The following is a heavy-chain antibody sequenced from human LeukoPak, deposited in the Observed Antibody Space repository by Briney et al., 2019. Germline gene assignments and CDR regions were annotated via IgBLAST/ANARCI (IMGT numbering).Heavy chain of an antibody. V-gene: IGHV1-69*01. D-gene: IGHD4-17*01. CDR1: GGTFSSYA. J-gene: IGHJ3*02. CDR3: ARDRDYGDYLRAFDI. Sequence: SVKVSCKASGGTFSSYAISWVRQAPGQGLEWMGGIIPIFGTANYAQKFQGRVTITADESTSTAYMELSSLRSEDTAVYYCARDRDYGDYLRAFDIWGQGTMVTVSS. CDR2: IIPIFGTA.